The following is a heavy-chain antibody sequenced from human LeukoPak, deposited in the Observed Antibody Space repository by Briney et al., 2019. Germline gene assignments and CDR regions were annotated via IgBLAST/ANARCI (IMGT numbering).Heavy chain of an antibody. Sequence: SETLSLTCAVYGGSFSGYYWSWIRQPPGKGLEWIGEINHSGSTNYNPSLKSRVTISVDTSKNQFSLKLSSVTAADTAVYYCARGVSIAALKPFDYWGQGTLVTVS. V-gene: IGHV4-34*01. CDR3: ARGVSIAALKPFDY. D-gene: IGHD6-6*01. J-gene: IGHJ4*02. CDR1: GGSFSGYY. CDR2: INHSGST.